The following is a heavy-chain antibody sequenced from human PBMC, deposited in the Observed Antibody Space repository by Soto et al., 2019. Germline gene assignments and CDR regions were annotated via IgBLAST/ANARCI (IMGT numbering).Heavy chain of an antibody. D-gene: IGHD3-10*01. Sequence: ASVKVSCKASGYTFTSYDINWVRQATGQGLEWMGWMNPNSDNTGYAQKLQGRDNITRNNSISTAYMKLSSMRSEDTAVYYCARWFGELYGYYYYYMDVWG. CDR2: MNPNSDNT. J-gene: IGHJ6*03. CDR1: GYTFTSYD. CDR3: ARWFGELYGYYYYYMDV. V-gene: IGHV1-8*01.